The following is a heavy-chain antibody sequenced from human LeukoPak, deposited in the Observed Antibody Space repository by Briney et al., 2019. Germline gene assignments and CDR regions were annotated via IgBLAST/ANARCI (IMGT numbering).Heavy chain of an antibody. D-gene: IGHD3-10*01. CDR1: GFTFSTFA. J-gene: IGHJ4*02. Sequence: PGGSLRLSCAASGFTFSTFAMHWVRLSPGKGLEWVSSITGSGPYMLYADSMKHRFTISRDNTKNLLYLEMNSLRAEDTAMYFCVRDVGAVRGEVYFDYWGQGTLVTVSS. V-gene: IGHV3-21*06. CDR3: VRDVGAVRGEVYFDY. CDR2: ITGSGPYM.